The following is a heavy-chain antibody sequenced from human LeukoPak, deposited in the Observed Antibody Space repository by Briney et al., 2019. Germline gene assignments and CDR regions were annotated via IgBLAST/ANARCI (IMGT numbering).Heavy chain of an antibody. J-gene: IGHJ4*02. D-gene: IGHD6-13*01. Sequence: GGSLRLSCAASGFTFSSYAMSWVRQAPGKGLEWVSAISGSGGSTYYADSVKGRFTISRDNSKNTLYLQMNSLRAEDTAVYYCAKAPLAIRSSSWYFENWGQGTLVTVSS. CDR2: ISGSGGST. V-gene: IGHV3-23*01. CDR1: GFTFSSYA. CDR3: AKAPLAIRSSSWYFEN.